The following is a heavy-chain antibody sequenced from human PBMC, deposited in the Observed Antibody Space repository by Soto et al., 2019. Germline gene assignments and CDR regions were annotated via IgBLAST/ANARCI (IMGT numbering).Heavy chain of an antibody. V-gene: IGHV4-34*01. D-gene: IGHD5-12*01. Sequence: QVLLQQWGAGLLKPSETLSLTCAVYGGSFSGYYWSWIRQPPGKGLEWIGEINHSGSTNYNPSLMGRVTISVDTSKNKFSLTLTSVTAADTAVYYCARGGGYYLYFDFWGQGALVTFSS. CDR1: GGSFSGYY. J-gene: IGHJ4*02. CDR2: INHSGST. CDR3: ARGGGYYLYFDF.